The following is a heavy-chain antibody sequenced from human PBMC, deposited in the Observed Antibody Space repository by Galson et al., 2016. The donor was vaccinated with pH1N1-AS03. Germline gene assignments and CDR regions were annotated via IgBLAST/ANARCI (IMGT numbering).Heavy chain of an antibody. D-gene: IGHD3-3*01. CDR3: ARDPPLEIGWYFDL. Sequence: LSLTCGVSGYSISRGYCWGWIRQAPGKGLEWIGSIYHTGTTYYNPSLKSRLTISMDTSKNQFSLHLMSVTAADTALYYCARDPPLEIGWYFDLWGRGTLVTVSS. CDR2: IYHTGTT. V-gene: IGHV4-38-2*02. J-gene: IGHJ2*01. CDR1: GYSISRGYC.